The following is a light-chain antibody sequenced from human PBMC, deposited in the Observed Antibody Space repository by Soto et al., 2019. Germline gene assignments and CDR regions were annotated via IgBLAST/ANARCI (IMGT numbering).Light chain of an antibody. CDR2: GTS. J-gene: IGKJ4*01. Sequence: DLQMTQSPSAMSASVGDRVNITCRASQGIGTFLAWFQQKPGKVPKRLIYGTSTLQPGVPSRFSGRGSGTEFTLTISSLQPEDFAVYFCQHYKTWPLAFGGGTKVEIK. CDR3: QHYKTWPLA. CDR1: QGIGTF. V-gene: IGKV1-17*03.